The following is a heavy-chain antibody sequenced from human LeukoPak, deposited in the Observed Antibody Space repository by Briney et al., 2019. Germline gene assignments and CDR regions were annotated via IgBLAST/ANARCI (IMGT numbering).Heavy chain of an antibody. V-gene: IGHV3-23*01. D-gene: IGHD3-9*01. J-gene: IGHJ4*02. CDR3: AKDRDRYFDWLFTFDY. CDR2: ISGSGGST. CDR1: GFTFSSYG. Sequence: GGTLRLSCAASGFTFSSYGMSWVRQAPGKGLEWVSAISGSGGSTYYADSVKGRFTISRDNSKNTLYLQMNSLRAEDTAVYYCAKDRDRYFDWLFTFDYWGQGTLVTVSS.